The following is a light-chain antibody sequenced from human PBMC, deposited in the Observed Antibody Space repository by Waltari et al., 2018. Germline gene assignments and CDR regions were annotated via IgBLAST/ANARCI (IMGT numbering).Light chain of an antibody. CDR1: SSNIGSNT. CDR3: AAWDDSLNGPWV. Sequence: QSVLTQPPSASGTPGQRVTISCSGSSSNIGSNTVNWYQQLPGTAPKLLIYSNNQRPSGVPDRFAGSKSGTSASLAMSGLQSEDEAGYYCAAWDDSLNGPWVFGGGTKLTVL. V-gene: IGLV1-44*01. J-gene: IGLJ3*02. CDR2: SNN.